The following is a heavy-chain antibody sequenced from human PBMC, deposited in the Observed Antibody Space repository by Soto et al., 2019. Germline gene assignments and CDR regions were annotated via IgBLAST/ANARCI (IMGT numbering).Heavy chain of an antibody. V-gene: IGHV1-69*13. J-gene: IGHJ1*01. D-gene: IGHD2-15*01. Sequence: GASVKVSCKASGGTFSSYAISWVRQAPGQGLEWMGGIIPIFGTANYAQKFQGRVTITADESTSTAYMELSSLRSEDTAVYYCATVYCSGGSCYSEYFQHWGQGTLVTVSS. CDR1: GGTFSSYA. CDR2: IIPIFGTA. CDR3: ATVYCSGGSCYSEYFQH.